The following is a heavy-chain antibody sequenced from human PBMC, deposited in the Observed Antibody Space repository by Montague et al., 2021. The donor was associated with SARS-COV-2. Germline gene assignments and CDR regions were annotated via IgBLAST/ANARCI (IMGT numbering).Heavy chain of an antibody. Sequence: SETLSLTCVVSGDSISTDNWWTWVRQPPGKGLEWIGEINHSGSTNYNPSLKSRVTISVDTSKNQFSLKLSSVTAADTAVYYCARGSGCSGGSCYSEWDPHYDYGIDVWGQGTTVTVSS. D-gene: IGHD2-15*01. CDR2: INHSGST. CDR1: GDSISTDNW. J-gene: IGHJ6*02. V-gene: IGHV4-4*02. CDR3: ARGSGCSGGSCYSEWDPHYDYGIDV.